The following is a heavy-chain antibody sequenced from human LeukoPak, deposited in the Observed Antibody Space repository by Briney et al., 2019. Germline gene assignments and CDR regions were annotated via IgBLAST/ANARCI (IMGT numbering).Heavy chain of an antibody. CDR2: IHTSGST. Sequence: PSETLSLTCTVSGGAINSGSYHWSWIRQPAGKGLEWIGRIHTSGSTNYNPSLNSRVTISLDTSKNHFSLNLSSVTAADTAVYYCARGGSYSDFDSWGQGTLVTVSS. D-gene: IGHD1-26*01. J-gene: IGHJ4*02. CDR3: ARGGSYSDFDS. CDR1: GGAINSGSYH. V-gene: IGHV4-61*02.